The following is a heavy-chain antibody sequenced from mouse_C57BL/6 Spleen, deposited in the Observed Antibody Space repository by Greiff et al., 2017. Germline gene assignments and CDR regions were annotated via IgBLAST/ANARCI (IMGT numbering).Heavy chain of an antibody. D-gene: IGHD1-1*01. CDR3: ARWRDYYGSSYEFAY. J-gene: IGHJ3*01. V-gene: IGHV1-9*01. CDR2: ILPGGGST. Sequence: QVQLKQSGAELMKPGASVKLSCKATGYTFTGYWIEWVKQRPGHGLEWIGEILPGGGSTNYNEKFKGKATFTADNSSNTAYMQHSSLTTEDSAIYYCARWRDYYGSSYEFAYWGQGTLVTVAA. CDR1: GYTFTGYW.